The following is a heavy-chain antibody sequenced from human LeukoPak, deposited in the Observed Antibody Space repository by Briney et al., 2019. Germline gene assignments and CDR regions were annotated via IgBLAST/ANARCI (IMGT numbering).Heavy chain of an antibody. CDR3: ARSPGYYPD. J-gene: IGHJ4*02. D-gene: IGHD3-22*01. Sequence: PGESLQISCQGSGSMFISYWIGGVRQLPGKGVEWMGIIYTSDSDTRYSPSFQRQVTISADKSTSTAYLQWSSLEASDTARYYCARSPGYYPDWGQGTLVTVSS. V-gene: IGHV5-51*01. CDR1: GSMFISYW. CDR2: IYTSDSDT.